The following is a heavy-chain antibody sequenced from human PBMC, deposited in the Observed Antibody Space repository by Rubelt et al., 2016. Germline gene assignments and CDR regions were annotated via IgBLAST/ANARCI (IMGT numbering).Heavy chain of an antibody. D-gene: IGHD3/OR15-3a*01. CDR2: IRNKAFGGTA. CDR3: TRDRGLVSPFDY. Sequence: EVQLVESGGGLVKPGRSLRLSCTPSGFNFGDYTMRWFRQAPGKGLEWVGIIRNKAFGGTAEYVASVTSRFTLSRDDTKSIAYLQMDSLKTEDTAVYFCTRDRGLVSPFDYWGQGTLVTVSS. J-gene: IGHJ4*02. CDR1: GFNFGDYT. V-gene: IGHV3-49*05.